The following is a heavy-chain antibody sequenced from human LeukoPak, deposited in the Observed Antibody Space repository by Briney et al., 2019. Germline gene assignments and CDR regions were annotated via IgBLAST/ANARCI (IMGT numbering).Heavy chain of an antibody. Sequence: ASVKVSCKASGGTFSSHAISWVRQAPGQGLEWMGGIIPIFGTANYAQKFQGRVTITADESTSTAYMELSSLRSEDTAVYYCARECSGSIAAPSWFDPWGQGTLVTVSS. V-gene: IGHV1-69*13. J-gene: IGHJ5*02. CDR2: IIPIFGTA. D-gene: IGHD6-6*01. CDR3: ARECSGSIAAPSWFDP. CDR1: GGTFSSHA.